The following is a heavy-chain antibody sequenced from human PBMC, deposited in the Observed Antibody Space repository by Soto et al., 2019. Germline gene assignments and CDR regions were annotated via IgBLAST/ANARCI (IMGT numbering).Heavy chain of an antibody. CDR3: ARCSSHMVLVSAPDY. J-gene: IGHJ4*02. D-gene: IGHD3-10*01. CDR2: IYSGGST. CDR1: GFTVSSNY. Sequence: GGSLRLSCAASGFTVSSNYMSWVRQAPGKGLEWVSVIYSGGSTYYADSVKGRFTISRDNSKNTLYLQMKSLRTEDTAVYYCARCSSHMVLVSAPDYWGQGTLVTVSS. V-gene: IGHV3-53*01.